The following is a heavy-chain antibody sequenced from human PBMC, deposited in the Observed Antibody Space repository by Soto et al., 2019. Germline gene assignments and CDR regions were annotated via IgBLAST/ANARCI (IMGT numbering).Heavy chain of an antibody. CDR2: IYYSGST. CDR1: GGSISSYY. D-gene: IGHD3-10*01. CDR3: ASMVRGVSLRFDY. Sequence: SETLSLTCTVSGGSISSYYWSWIRQPPGKGLEWIGYIYYSGSTNYNPSLKSRVTISVDTSKNQFSLKLSSVTAADTAVYYCASMVRGVSLRFDYWGQGTLVTVSS. V-gene: IGHV4-59*08. J-gene: IGHJ4*02.